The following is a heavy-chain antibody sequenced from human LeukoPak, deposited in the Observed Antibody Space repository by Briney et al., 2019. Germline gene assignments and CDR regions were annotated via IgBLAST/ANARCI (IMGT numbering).Heavy chain of an antibody. J-gene: IGHJ3*02. CDR1: GFTFSSYA. Sequence: GGSLRLSCAASGFTFSSYAMSWVRQAPGKGLEWVSAISGNGGSTYYADSVKGRSTISRDNSKNTLYLQMNSLRAEDTAVYYCAKEMTGGFHAFDIWGQGTMVTVSS. CDR2: ISGNGGST. V-gene: IGHV3-23*01. CDR3: AKEMTGGFHAFDI. D-gene: IGHD3-9*01.